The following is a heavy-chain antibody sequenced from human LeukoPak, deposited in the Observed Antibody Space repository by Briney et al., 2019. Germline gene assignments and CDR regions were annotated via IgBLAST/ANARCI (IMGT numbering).Heavy chain of an antibody. CDR2: IYYSGST. CDR3: AGGGGGGFDY. J-gene: IGHJ4*02. Sequence: SQTLSLTCTVSGGSISSGDYYWSWIRQPPGKGLEWIGYIYYSGSTYYNPSLKSRVTISVDTSKNQFSLKLSSVTAADTAVYCGAGGGGGGFDYWGQGTLVTVSS. D-gene: IGHD3-16*01. V-gene: IGHV4-30-4*01. CDR1: GGSISSGDYY.